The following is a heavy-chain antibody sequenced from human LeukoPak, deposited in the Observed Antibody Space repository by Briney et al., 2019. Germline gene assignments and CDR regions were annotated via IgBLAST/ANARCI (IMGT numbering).Heavy chain of an antibody. D-gene: IGHD1-26*01. V-gene: IGHV1-69*08. CDR3: ARVMRERHHFDS. J-gene: IGHJ4*02. Sequence: ASVKVSCKVSGASLASHIMDWLRQAPGQGLEWMGLINPALKTSNYAQKFQGRVTITAEESTNTAYMELTSLTSDDAAVYYCARVMRERHHFDSWGQGTLVIVSS. CDR1: GASLASHI. CDR2: INPALKTS.